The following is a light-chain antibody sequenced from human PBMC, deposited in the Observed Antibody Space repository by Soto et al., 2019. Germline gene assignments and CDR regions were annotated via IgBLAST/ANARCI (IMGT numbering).Light chain of an antibody. CDR3: CSHAGSSTYV. V-gene: IGLV2-23*02. J-gene: IGLJ1*01. CDR1: SSDVGSYNL. Sequence: QSVLRQSASESGSRGPSIPVSCTGTSSDVGSYNLVSWYQHHPGKAPNLLIYEVSKRPSGVSYRFSGSKSGNTASLTISGLQAEDGADYYSCSHAGSSTYVYGTGSKVTV. CDR2: EVS.